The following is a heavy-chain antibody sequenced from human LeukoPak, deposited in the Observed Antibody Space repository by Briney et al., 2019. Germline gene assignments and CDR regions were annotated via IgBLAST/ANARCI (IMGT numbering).Heavy chain of an antibody. CDR1: GGSISSGGYY. CDR3: ARGLSIVGATF. D-gene: IGHD1-26*01. Sequence: LSETLSLTCTVSGGSISSGGYYWSWIRQHPGKGLEWIGYIYYSGSTYYNPSLKSRVTISVDTSKNQFSLKLSSVTAADTAVYYCARGLSIVGATFWGQGTLVTVSS. CDR2: IYYSGST. J-gene: IGHJ4*02. V-gene: IGHV4-31*03.